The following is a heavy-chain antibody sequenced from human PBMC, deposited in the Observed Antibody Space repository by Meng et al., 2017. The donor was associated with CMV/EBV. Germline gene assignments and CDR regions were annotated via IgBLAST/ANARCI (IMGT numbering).Heavy chain of an antibody. D-gene: IGHD5-12*01. CDR3: AREGALAYFDY. Sequence: QLVQSGPAVKNPCACVLVSCKASRRPFSSYAIRWVRQAPGQGLEWMGVIFPIFGTANYAQKFQGRVTITADESTSTAYMELSSLRSEDTAVYYCAREGALAYFDYWGQGTLVTVSS. CDR1: RRPFSSYA. CDR2: IFPIFGTA. J-gene: IGHJ4*02. V-gene: IGHV1-69*01.